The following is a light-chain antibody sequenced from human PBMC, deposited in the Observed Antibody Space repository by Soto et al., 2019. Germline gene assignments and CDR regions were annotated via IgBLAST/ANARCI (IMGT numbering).Light chain of an antibody. CDR3: CSSAPESTYV. J-gene: IGLJ1*01. CDR1: SSDLGSYNL. Sequence: QSVLTQPASVSGSPGQSITLSCTGTSSDLGSYNLVSWYQQHPGKAPKLMIYEGSKRPSGVSYRFSGSKSGNTASLTISGLQTEDEADYFCCSSAPESTYVFGSGTKVTVL. CDR2: EGS. V-gene: IGLV2-23*01.